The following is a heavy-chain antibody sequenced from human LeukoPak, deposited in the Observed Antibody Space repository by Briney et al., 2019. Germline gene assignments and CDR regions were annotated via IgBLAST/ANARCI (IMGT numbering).Heavy chain of an antibody. D-gene: IGHD3-22*01. Sequence: ASVKVSCKASGYTFSSYGMSWVRQAPGQGLEWMGWISSYNGNTHYAQKVQCRVTMTTDTSTSTAYMELRSLRSDDTAVYYCARYYYDSSGYNFLFFDYWGQGTLVTVSS. J-gene: IGHJ4*02. CDR1: GYTFSSYG. CDR3: ARYYYDSSGYNFLFFDY. CDR2: ISSYNGNT. V-gene: IGHV1-18*01.